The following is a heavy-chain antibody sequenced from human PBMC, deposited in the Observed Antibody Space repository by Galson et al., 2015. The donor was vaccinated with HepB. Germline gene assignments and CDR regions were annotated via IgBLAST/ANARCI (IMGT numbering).Heavy chain of an antibody. CDR3: AKEVTMAPWGYGMDV. D-gene: IGHD3-10*01. V-gene: IGHV3-23*01. J-gene: IGHJ6*02. Sequence: SLRLSCAASGFTFSSYIMSWVRQAPEKGLEWVSSISGSDGGTYYADSVKGRFTISTDNSKNTLYLQMKSLRAEDTAVYYCAKEVTMAPWGYGMDVWGQGTTVTVSS. CDR1: GFTFSSYI. CDR2: ISGSDGGT.